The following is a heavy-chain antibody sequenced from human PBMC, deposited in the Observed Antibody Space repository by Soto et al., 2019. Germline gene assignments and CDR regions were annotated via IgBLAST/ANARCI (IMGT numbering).Heavy chain of an antibody. CDR1: GVSSISYY. J-gene: IGHJ5*02. V-gene: IGHV4-59*01. CDR3: GRVDHYYDSSGYYYNWFDP. CDR2: IYYSGST. D-gene: IGHD3-22*01. Sequence: ASETLSHTCTVSGVSSISYYWNWIRPPPGEGLEWIGYIYYSGSTNYNPSLKSRVTISVDTSKSQFSLKLSSVTAADTAVYYCGRVDHYYDSSGYYYNWFDPWGQGTLVTVSS.